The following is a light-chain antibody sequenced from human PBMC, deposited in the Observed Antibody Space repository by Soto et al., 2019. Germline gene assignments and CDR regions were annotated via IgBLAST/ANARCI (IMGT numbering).Light chain of an antibody. Sequence: VLTQSPATLSLSPGEIATLSCRASQTVSSFLAWYQQKPGQAPRILLHDSSDRATGIPARFSGSGSGTDFTLTISSLEPEDVAVYYCQQRSNWPLTFGGGTRVEI. J-gene: IGKJ4*01. V-gene: IGKV3-11*01. CDR1: QTVSSF. CDR2: DSS. CDR3: QQRSNWPLT.